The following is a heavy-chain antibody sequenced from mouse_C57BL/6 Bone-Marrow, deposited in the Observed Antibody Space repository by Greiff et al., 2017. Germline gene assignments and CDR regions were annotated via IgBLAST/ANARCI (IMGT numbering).Heavy chain of an antibody. CDR2: IDPENGDT. D-gene: IGHD3-3*01. Sequence: EVKLQESGAELVRPGASVKLSCTASGFNIKDDYMHWVKQRPEQGLEWIGWIDPENGDTEYASKFQGKATITADTSSNTAYLQLSSLTSEDTAVYYCTTEGHYFDYWGQGTTLTVSS. J-gene: IGHJ2*01. V-gene: IGHV14-4*01. CDR3: TTEGHYFDY. CDR1: GFNIKDDY.